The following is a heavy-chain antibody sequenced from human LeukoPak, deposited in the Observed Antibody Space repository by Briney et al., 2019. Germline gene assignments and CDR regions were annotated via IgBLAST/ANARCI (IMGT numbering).Heavy chain of an antibody. J-gene: IGHJ5*02. D-gene: IGHD3-10*01. CDR2: IIPIFGTA. Sequence: EASVKVSCTASGGTFSSYAISWVRQAPGQELEWMGGIIPIFGTANYAQKFQGRVTITADESTSTAYMELSSLRSEDTAVYYCARISGSSRGFDPWGQGTLVTVSS. CDR1: GGTFSSYA. V-gene: IGHV1-69*01. CDR3: ARISGSSRGFDP.